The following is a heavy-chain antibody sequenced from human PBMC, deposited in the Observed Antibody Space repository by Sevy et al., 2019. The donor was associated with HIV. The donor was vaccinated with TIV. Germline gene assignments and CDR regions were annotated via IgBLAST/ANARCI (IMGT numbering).Heavy chain of an antibody. V-gene: IGHV4-31*11. CDR2: ISNSGST. J-gene: IGHJ4*02. CDR1: GGSASSGDHY. Sequence: SETLSLTCAVSGGSASSGDHYWNWIRQHPGKGLEWIGYISNSGSTDYNPSLKSRASISVDTSKKQFSLKLTLTSVTAADTAMYYGAGGQRYEFWSGYPDYFDYWGQGTLVTVSS. D-gene: IGHD3-3*01. CDR3: AGGQRYEFWSGYPDYFDY.